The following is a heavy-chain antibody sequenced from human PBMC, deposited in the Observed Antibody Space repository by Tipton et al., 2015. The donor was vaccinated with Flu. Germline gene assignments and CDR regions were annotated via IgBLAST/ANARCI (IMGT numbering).Heavy chain of an antibody. D-gene: IGHD4-11*01. CDR3: ARRDYSNYVSDPKSCFDP. J-gene: IGHJ5*02. V-gene: IGHV4-38-2*01. Sequence: LRLSCAVSGDSISSDYYWGWIRQFPGKGLEWIGTVSRTGSTIYNPSLKSRVTLSIDTSKNQFSLKMKSVTATDMAVYYCARRDYSNYVSDPKSCFDPWGQGILVTVSS. CDR1: GDSISSDYY. CDR2: VSRTGST.